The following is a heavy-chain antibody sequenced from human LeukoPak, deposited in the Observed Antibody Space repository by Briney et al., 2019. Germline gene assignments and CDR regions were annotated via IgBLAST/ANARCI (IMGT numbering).Heavy chain of an antibody. Sequence: SCKASGGTFSSYAMSWVRQAPGKGLEWVSAISGSGGSTYYADSVKGRFTISRDNSENTLYLQMNSLRAEDTAVYYCAKSPPDDRRFDPSGQGTLVTVSS. D-gene: IGHD3-22*01. CDR1: GGTFSSYA. J-gene: IGHJ5*02. CDR3: AKSPPDDRRFDP. CDR2: ISGSGGST. V-gene: IGHV3-23*01.